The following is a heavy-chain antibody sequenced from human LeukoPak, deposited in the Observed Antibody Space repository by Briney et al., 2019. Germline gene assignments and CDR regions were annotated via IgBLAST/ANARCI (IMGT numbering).Heavy chain of an antibody. D-gene: IGHD3-3*01. V-gene: IGHV3-30-3*01. CDR3: ARGPRTYYDFWSVTGGFDY. CDR1: GFTFSSYA. J-gene: IGHJ4*02. Sequence: GGSLRLSCAASGFTFSSYAMHWVRQAPGKGLEWVAVISYDGRNKYYADSVKGRFTISRDNSKNTLYLQMNSLRAEDTAVYYCARGPRTYYDFWSVTGGFDYWGQGTLVTVSS. CDR2: ISYDGRNK.